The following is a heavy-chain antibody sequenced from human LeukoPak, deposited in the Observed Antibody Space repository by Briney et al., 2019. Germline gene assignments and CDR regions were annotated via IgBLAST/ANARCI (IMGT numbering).Heavy chain of an antibody. CDR3: ARGEWGVGATLFDY. J-gene: IGHJ4*02. CDR2: IKQDGSEK. V-gene: IGHV3-7*01. D-gene: IGHD1-26*01. CDR1: GFTFSSYW. Sequence: GGSLRLSCVASGFTFSSYWMSWVRQAPGKGLEWVANIKQDGSEKYYVDSVKGRFTISRDNAKNSLYLQMNSLRAEDTAVYYCARGEWGVGATLFDYWGQGTLVTVSS.